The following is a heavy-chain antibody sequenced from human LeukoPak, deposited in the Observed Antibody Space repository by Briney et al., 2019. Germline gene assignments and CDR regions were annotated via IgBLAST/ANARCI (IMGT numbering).Heavy chain of an antibody. V-gene: IGHV4-39*01. J-gene: IGHJ4*02. D-gene: IGHD6-19*01. CDR3: ARRRAVAGPHYFDY. CDR1: GFTFSSYSMN. Sequence: GSLRLSCAASGFTFSSYSMNWVRQAPGKGLEWIGSIYYSGSTYYNPSLKSRVTISVDTSKDQFSLKLSSVTAADTAVYYCARRRAVAGPHYFDYWGQGTLVTVSS. CDR2: IYYSGST.